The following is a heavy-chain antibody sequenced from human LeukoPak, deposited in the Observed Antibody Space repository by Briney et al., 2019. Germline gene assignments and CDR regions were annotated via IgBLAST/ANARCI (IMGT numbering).Heavy chain of an antibody. V-gene: IGHV3-7*01. CDR2: IKKDGSEK. D-gene: IGHD5-18*01. Sequence: TGGSLRLPCAASGFTFSSYWMSWVRQAPGKGLEWVANIKKDGSEKYYVDSVKGRFTISRDNAKTSLYLQVNSLRAEDTAVYYCARHLSGVTGYTYGRGIDYWGQGTLVTVSS. CDR3: ARHLSGVTGYTYGRGIDY. CDR1: GFTFSSYW. J-gene: IGHJ4*02.